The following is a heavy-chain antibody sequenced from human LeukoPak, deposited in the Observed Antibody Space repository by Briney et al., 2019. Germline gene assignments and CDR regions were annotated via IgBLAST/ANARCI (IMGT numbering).Heavy chain of an antibody. J-gene: IGHJ4*02. CDR3: ARSGGSYDY. CDR1: GFTFDDYT. D-gene: IGHD1-26*01. Sequence: AGGSLRLSCEGSGFTFDDYTMHWVRQAPGKGLEWVSSISSSSSYIYYADSVKGRFTISRDNAKNSLYLQMNSLRAEDTAVYYCARSGGSYDYWGQGTLVTVSS. CDR2: ISSSSSYI. V-gene: IGHV3-21*01.